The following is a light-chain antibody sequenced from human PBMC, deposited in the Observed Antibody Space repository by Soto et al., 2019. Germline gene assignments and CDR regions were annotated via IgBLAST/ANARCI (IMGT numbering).Light chain of an antibody. Sequence: EVVMTQSPVTLSVSPGERAPPSCRASQTVTTDLAWYQQKPGQAPRLAIHGASSRATGIPDRFSGSGSGTDFTLTISRLEPEDFAVYDCQQFGTSPRVTFGQGTRLEIK. CDR3: QQFGTSPRVT. CDR1: QTVTTD. J-gene: IGKJ5*01. CDR2: GAS. V-gene: IGKV3-20*01.